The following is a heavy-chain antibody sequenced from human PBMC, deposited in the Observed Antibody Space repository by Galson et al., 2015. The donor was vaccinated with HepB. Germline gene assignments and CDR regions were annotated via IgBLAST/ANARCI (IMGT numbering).Heavy chain of an antibody. J-gene: IGHJ3*02. D-gene: IGHD3-16*02. CDR2: MNPNSGNT. V-gene: IGHV1-8*01. CDR3: ARGSMFMITFGGVIATPAFDI. Sequence: SVKVSCKASGYTFTSYDINWVRQATGQGLEWMGWMNPNSGNTGYAQKFQGRVTMTRNTSISTAYMELSSLRSEDTAVYYCARGSMFMITFGGVIATPAFDIWGQGTMVTVSS. CDR1: GYTFTSYD.